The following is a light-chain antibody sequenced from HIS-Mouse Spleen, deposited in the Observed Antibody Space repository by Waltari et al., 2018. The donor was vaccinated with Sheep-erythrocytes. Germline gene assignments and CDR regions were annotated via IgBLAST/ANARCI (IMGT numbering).Light chain of an antibody. V-gene: IGKV1-39*01. CDR2: AAS. J-gene: IGKJ4*02. CDR3: HQSYSTPPLT. CDR1: QSISSY. Sequence: DIQMTQSPSSLSASVGDRVTITCRPSQSISSYLNWYQQKPGKDHKLLIYAASSLQSGVPSRFSGSGSGTDFTLTISSLQPEDFATYYCHQSYSTPPLTFGGGTKVVIK.